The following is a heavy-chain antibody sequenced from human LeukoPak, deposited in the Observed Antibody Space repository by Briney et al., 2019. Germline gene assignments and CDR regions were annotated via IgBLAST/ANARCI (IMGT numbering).Heavy chain of an antibody. CDR2: IYYSGST. CDR3: ATRGRITMVRGVMTLRAFDI. CDR1: GGSISSSSYY. D-gene: IGHD3-10*01. Sequence: SETLSLTCTVSGGSISSSSYYWGWIRQPPGKGLEWIGSIYYSGSTYYNPSLKSRVTISVDTSKNQFSLKLSSVTAADTAVYYCATRGRITMVRGVMTLRAFDIWGQGTMVTVSS. J-gene: IGHJ3*02. V-gene: IGHV4-39*07.